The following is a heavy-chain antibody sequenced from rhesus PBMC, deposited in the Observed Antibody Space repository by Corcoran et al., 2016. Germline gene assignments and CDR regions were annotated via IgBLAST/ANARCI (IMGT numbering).Heavy chain of an antibody. CDR1: GYSISSGYD. D-gene: IGHD3-16*01. V-gene: IGHV4-76*01. Sequence: QVQLQESGPGVVKPSETLSLTCAVSGYSISSGYDWSWIRQPPGKGLEWIGYIYGSSGSTNSNPSLKNQVTISKDTSKNQFSLKLSSVTAADTAVYYCARLVITSLDYWGQGVLVTVSS. CDR2: IYGSSGST. J-gene: IGHJ4*01. CDR3: ARLVITSLDY.